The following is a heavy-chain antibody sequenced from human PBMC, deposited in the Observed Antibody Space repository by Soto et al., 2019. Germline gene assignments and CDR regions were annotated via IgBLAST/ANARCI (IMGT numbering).Heavy chain of an antibody. CDR3: AKDLRAVAGTYYFDY. D-gene: IGHD6-19*01. J-gene: IGHJ4*02. CDR2: ISGSGGST. V-gene: IGHV3-23*01. CDR1: GFTFSSYA. Sequence: EVPLLESGGGLVQPGGSLRLSCAASGFTFSSYAMSWVRQAPGKGLEWVSAISGSGGSTYYADSVTGRFTISRDNSQNTLYLQMNSLRAEDTAVYYCAKDLRAVAGTYYFDYWGQGTLFTVSS.